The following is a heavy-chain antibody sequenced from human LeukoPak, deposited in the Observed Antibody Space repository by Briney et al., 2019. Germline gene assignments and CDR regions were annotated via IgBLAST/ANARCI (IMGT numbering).Heavy chain of an antibody. CDR2: IRYDGSNK. CDR1: GFTFSSYG. V-gene: IGHV3-30*02. CDR3: AKDRSGMGYYFDF. D-gene: IGHD1-26*01. Sequence: PGGSLRLSCGASGFTFSSYGMHWVRQAPGKGLEWVAFIRYDGSNKYYADSVKGRFTISRDNFKNTLYLQMNSLRAEDTAVYYCAKDRSGMGYYFDFWGQGTLVTVSS. J-gene: IGHJ4*02.